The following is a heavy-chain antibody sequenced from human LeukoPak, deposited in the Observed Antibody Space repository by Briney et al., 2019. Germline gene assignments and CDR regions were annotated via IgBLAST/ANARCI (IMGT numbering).Heavy chain of an antibody. Sequence: ASETLSLTCAVSGYSISSGYYWGWLRQPPGKGLEWIGSIYNSGSTYYNPSLKSRVTISVDTSKNQFSLKLSSVTAADTAVYYCARLTGDGYSPQDSFDIWGQGTMVTVSS. J-gene: IGHJ3*02. CDR2: IYNSGST. D-gene: IGHD5-24*01. V-gene: IGHV4-38-2*01. CDR3: ARLTGDGYSPQDSFDI. CDR1: GYSISSGYY.